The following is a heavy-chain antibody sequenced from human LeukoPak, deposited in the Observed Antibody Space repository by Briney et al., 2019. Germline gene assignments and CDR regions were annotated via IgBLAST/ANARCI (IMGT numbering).Heavy chain of an antibody. J-gene: IGHJ4*02. CDR2: IYYSGSA. Sequence: PSETLSLTCSVSGGSINSYYWSWIRQPPGKGLEWIGFIYYSGSASYNPSLKSRVTISVDTPKNQFSLKLSSLTAADTAVYYCARHLKYYDILTGYFDYWGQGTLVTVSS. V-gene: IGHV4-59*01. D-gene: IGHD3-9*01. CDR3: ARHLKYYDILTGYFDY. CDR1: GGSINSYY.